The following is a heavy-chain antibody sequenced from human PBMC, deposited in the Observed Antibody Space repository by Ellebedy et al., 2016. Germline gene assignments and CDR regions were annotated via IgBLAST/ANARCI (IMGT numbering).Heavy chain of an antibody. V-gene: IGHV4-59*12. Sequence: SETLSLTXTVSGGSISSYYWSWIRQPPGKGLEWIGYIYYSGSTNYNPSLKSRVTISVDTSKNQFSLKLSSVTAADTAVYYCARVVVVAAEDVWGQGTTVTVSS. CDR2: IYYSGST. CDR1: GGSISSYY. CDR3: ARVVVVAAEDV. J-gene: IGHJ6*02. D-gene: IGHD2-15*01.